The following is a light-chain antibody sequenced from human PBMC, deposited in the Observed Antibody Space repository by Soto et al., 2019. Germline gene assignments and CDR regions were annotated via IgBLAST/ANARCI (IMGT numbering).Light chain of an antibody. Sequence: QSVLTQPPSASGTPGQRVTISCSGSSSNIGSYSVSWYQQFPGTAPKLLIYTNNQRPSGVPDRFSGSKSGTSASLAISGLQSEDEADYYCAAWDDSPNGYVCGTGTKVTVL. CDR1: SSNIGSYS. CDR3: AAWDDSPNGYV. V-gene: IGLV1-44*01. J-gene: IGLJ1*01. CDR2: TNN.